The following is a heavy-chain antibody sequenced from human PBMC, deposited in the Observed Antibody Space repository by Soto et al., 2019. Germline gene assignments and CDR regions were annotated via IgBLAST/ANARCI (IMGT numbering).Heavy chain of an antibody. V-gene: IGHV3-23*01. CDR3: AKRWLFYRMDV. J-gene: IGHJ6*02. CDR1: GFTFSSYA. D-gene: IGHD3-9*01. Sequence: EVQLLESGGGLVQPGGSLRLSCVASGFTFSSYAMSLVRQAPGQGPEWVSEISGGGGSTNYADSVKGRFTISRDNSENTVYLQRISLRAEDTAVYYCAKRWLFYRMDVWGQGTTVIVSS. CDR2: ISGGGGST.